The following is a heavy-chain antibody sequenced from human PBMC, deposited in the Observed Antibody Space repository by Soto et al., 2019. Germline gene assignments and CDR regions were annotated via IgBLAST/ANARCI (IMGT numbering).Heavy chain of an antibody. Sequence: PGGSLRLSCAASGFTFSSYAMHWVRQAPGKGLEWVAVISYDGSNKYYADSVKGRFTISRDNSKNTLYLQMNSLRAEDTAVYYCARVATLYYDFWSGYFSGAEYFQHWGQGTLVTVSS. CDR3: ARVATLYYDFWSGYFSGAEYFQH. V-gene: IGHV3-30-3*01. CDR2: ISYDGSNK. J-gene: IGHJ1*01. D-gene: IGHD3-3*01. CDR1: GFTFSSYA.